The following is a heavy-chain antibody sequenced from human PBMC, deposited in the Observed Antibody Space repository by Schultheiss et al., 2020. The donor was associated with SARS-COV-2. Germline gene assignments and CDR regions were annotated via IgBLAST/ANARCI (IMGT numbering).Heavy chain of an antibody. CDR2: ISGSGGST. D-gene: IGHD2-15*01. Sequence: GGSLRLSCAASGFTFSDYYMSWIRQAPGKGLEWVSAISGSGGSTYYADSVKGRFTISRDNSKNTLYLQMNSLRAEDTAVYYCAKVSCSGGSCYTKGYYYYYGMDVWGQGTTVTVSS. CDR1: GFTFSDYY. CDR3: AKVSCSGGSCYTKGYYYYYGMDV. V-gene: IGHV3-23*01. J-gene: IGHJ6*02.